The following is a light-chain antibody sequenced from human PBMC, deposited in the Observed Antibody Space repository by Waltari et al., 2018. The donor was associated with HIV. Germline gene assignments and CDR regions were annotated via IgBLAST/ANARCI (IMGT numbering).Light chain of an antibody. J-gene: IGKJ2*01. Sequence: EIVVTQSPDSLAVSLGERATINCKSPPSFLSSSTNKNYLSWYQQKPEQPPKLLFYLASIRDSGVPDRFSGSGTGTDFTLTITNLQAEDVAVYYCQQYYNSTLMYTFGQGTKLEIK. V-gene: IGKV4-1*01. CDR2: LAS. CDR1: PSFLSSSTNKNY. CDR3: QQYYNSTLMYT.